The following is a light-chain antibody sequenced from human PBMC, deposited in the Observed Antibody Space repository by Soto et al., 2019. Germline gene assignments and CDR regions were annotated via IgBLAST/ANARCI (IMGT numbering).Light chain of an antibody. CDR3: SSYTNSNTVL. J-gene: IGLJ2*01. CDR1: SSDVGGYDY. Sequence: QSVLTQPASVSGSPGQSITISCTGSSSDVGGYDYVSWYQHHPGEAPKLMIFEVSHRPSGVSNRFSASKSGSTASLTISGLQAEDEADYYCSSYTNSNTVLFGGGTQLTVL. CDR2: EVS. V-gene: IGLV2-14*01.